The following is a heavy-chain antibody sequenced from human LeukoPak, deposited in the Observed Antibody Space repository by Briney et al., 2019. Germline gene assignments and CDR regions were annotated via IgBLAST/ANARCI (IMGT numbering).Heavy chain of an antibody. CDR1: GYTFTGYY. J-gene: IGHJ4*02. Sequence: ASVKVSCKASGYTFTGYYIHWVRQAPGQGLEWMGRINPNSGGTDYAQKFQGRVTMTRDTSINTAYMELSRLRSDDTAVYYCATGVPYDSSGYYYLDYWGQGTLVTVSS. V-gene: IGHV1-2*06. D-gene: IGHD3-22*01. CDR3: ATGVPYDSSGYYYLDY. CDR2: INPNSGGT.